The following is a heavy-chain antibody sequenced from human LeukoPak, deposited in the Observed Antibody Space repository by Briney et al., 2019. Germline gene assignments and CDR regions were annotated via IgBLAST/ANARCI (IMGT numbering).Heavy chain of an antibody. D-gene: IGHD6-19*01. Sequence: GGSLRLSCAASGFTFSSYAMSWVRQAPGKGLEWVSGISGSGGSTYYADSVKGRFTISSDNSKNTLYLQMNSLRAEDTAVYYCAKGDSGWYGRVYWGQGTLVTVSS. CDR2: ISGSGGST. V-gene: IGHV3-23*01. CDR3: AKGDSGWYGRVY. CDR1: GFTFSSYA. J-gene: IGHJ4*02.